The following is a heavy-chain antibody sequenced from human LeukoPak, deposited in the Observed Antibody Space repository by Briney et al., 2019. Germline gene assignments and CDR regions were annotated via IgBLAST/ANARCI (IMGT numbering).Heavy chain of an antibody. D-gene: IGHD5-18*01. CDR1: GFTFSSYS. CDR2: ISSSSSYI. V-gene: IGHV3-21*01. Sequence: GGSLRLTCAASGFTFSSYSMDWVRQAPGKGLEWVSSISSSSSYIYYADSVKGRFTISRDNAKNSLYLQMNSLRAEDTAVYYCARGRAWIQLWLFRNGRFDYWGQGTLVTVSS. CDR3: ARGRAWIQLWLFRNGRFDY. J-gene: IGHJ4*02.